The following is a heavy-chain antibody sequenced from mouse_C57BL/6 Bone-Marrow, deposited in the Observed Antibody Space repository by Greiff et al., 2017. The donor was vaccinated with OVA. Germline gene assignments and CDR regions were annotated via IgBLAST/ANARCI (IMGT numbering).Heavy chain of an antibody. CDR2: ISYSGST. V-gene: IGHV3-1*01. J-gene: IGHJ3*01. D-gene: IGHD2-4*01. Sequence: EVQRVESGPGMVKPSQSLSLTCTVTGYSITSGYDWHWIRHFPGNKLEWMGYISYSGSTNYNPSLKSRISITHDTSKNHFFLKLNSVTTEDTATYYCARDDYDGFAYWGQGTLVTVSA. CDR1: GYSITSGYD. CDR3: ARDDYDGFAY.